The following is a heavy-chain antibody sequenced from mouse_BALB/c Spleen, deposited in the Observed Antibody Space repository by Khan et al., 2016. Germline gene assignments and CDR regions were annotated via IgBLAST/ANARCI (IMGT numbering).Heavy chain of an antibody. Sequence: QVQLMESGADLVRPGSSVKISCKASVYAFSSYWMNWVKQRPGQGLEWIGQIYPGDGDTNYNGKFKGTATLTADKSSSTAYMQLSSLASEDSAVYFCAKLTGTREAMDYWGQGTSVTGSS. V-gene: IGHV1-80*01. D-gene: IGHD4-1*01. CDR2: IYPGDGDT. CDR3: AKLTGTREAMDY. CDR1: VYAFSSYW. J-gene: IGHJ4*01.